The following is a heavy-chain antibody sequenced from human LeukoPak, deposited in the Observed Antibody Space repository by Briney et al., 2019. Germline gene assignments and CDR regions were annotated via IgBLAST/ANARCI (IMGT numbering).Heavy chain of an antibody. CDR2: INHSGST. Sequence: SETLSLTCAVYGGSFSGYYWSWIRQPPGKGLEWIGEINHSGSTNYNPSLKSRVTISVDTSKNQFFLKLSSVTAADTAVYYCARGGGVTTLDYWGQGTLVTVSS. V-gene: IGHV4-34*01. CDR3: ARGGGVTTLDY. D-gene: IGHD4-11*01. CDR1: GGSFSGYY. J-gene: IGHJ4*02.